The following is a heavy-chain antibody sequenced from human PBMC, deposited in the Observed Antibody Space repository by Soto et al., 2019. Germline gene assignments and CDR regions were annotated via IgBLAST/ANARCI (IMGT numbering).Heavy chain of an antibody. CDR3: ARVLYCSSTSCRRAGYYGMDV. D-gene: IGHD2-2*01. Sequence: PSETLYLTCVVYGGSFSGYYWSWIRQPPGEGLEWIGEINHSGSTNYNPSLRSRVTISVDTSKNQFSLKLSSVTAADTAVYYCARVLYCSSTSCRRAGYYGMDVWGQGTTVTVSS. J-gene: IGHJ6*02. CDR2: INHSGST. V-gene: IGHV4-34*01. CDR1: GGSFSGYY.